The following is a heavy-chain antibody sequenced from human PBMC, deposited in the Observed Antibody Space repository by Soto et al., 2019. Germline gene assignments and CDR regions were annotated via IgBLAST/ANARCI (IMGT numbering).Heavy chain of an antibody. V-gene: IGHV4-59*01. CDR3: ARDGSRYDFWSGPYYFDY. CDR1: GGSISTCD. Sequence: SETLSLTCTVSGGSISTCDWSWIRQPPGKGLEWIGYIYYSGSTNYNPSLKSRVTISVDTSKNQFSLKLSSVSAADTAVYYCARDGSRYDFWSGPYYFDYWGQGTLVTVSS. CDR2: IYYSGST. D-gene: IGHD3-3*01. J-gene: IGHJ4*02.